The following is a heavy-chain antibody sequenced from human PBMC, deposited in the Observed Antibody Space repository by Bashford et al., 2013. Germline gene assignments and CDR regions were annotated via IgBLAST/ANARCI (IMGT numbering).Heavy chain of an antibody. CDR3: ARVRGYNWNDGRRYFDY. D-gene: IGHD1-1*01. CDR2: IYYSGTT. Sequence: TLSLTCSVSGGSISSNCCHWGWIRQPPGKGLEWIGTIYYSGTTYYNPSLKSRVTISLDTSKNQFSLKLSSVTAADTAVYYCARVRGYNWNDGRRYFDYWGQGTLVT. V-gene: IGHV4-39*07. J-gene: IGHJ4*02. CDR1: GGSISSNCCH.